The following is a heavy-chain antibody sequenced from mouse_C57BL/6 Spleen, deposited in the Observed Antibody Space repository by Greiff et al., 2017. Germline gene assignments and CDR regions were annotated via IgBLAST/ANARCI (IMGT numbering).Heavy chain of an antibody. CDR1: GFTFSDYG. J-gene: IGHJ3*01. D-gene: IGHD1-1*01. Sequence: EVQLVESGGGLVKPGGSLKLSCAASGFTFSDYGLHWVRQAPEKGLEWVAYISSGSSTIYYADTVKGRFTISRDNAKNTLFLQMTSLRSEDTAMYYCARRALYGWFAYWGQGTLVTVSA. CDR3: ARRALYGWFAY. CDR2: ISSGSSTI. V-gene: IGHV5-17*01.